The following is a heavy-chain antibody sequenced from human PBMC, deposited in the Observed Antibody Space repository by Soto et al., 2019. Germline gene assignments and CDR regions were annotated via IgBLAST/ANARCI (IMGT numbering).Heavy chain of an antibody. Sequence: PGGSLRLSCAASGFTFSSYGMHWVRQAPGKWLEWVAVIWYDGSNKYYADSVKGRFTISRDNSKNTLYLQMNSLRAEDTAVYYCARDKAVRYYYYGMDVWGQGXTVTVYS. CDR3: ARDKAVRYYYYGMDV. J-gene: IGHJ6*02. CDR2: IWYDGSNK. D-gene: IGHD4-4*01. V-gene: IGHV3-33*01. CDR1: GFTFSSYG.